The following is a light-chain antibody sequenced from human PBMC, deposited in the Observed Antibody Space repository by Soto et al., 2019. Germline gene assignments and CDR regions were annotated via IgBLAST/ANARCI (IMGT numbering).Light chain of an antibody. V-gene: IGKV3-15*01. J-gene: IGKJ1*01. Sequence: ETVMTQSPATLSVSPGERATLSCRASQSVSGDLAWYQQKPGQAPSLLIYGASSRATGIPARFSGSGSGTELTITITSLQSEDFEVYYCQQYNSWPRTFGQGTKVDIK. CDR1: QSVSGD. CDR3: QQYNSWPRT. CDR2: GAS.